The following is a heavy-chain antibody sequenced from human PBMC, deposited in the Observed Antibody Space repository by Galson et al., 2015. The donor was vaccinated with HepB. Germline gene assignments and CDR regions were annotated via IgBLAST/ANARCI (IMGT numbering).Heavy chain of an antibody. CDR2: ISYDGSNK. Sequence: SLRLSCAASGFTFSSYGMHWVRQAPGKGLEWVAVISYDGSNKYYADSVKGRFTISRDNSKNTLYLQMNSLRAEDTAVYYCAKEYGPRRGLLWFGELHWYFDLWGRGTLVTVSS. CDR3: AKEYGPRRGLLWFGELHWYFDL. V-gene: IGHV3-30*18. J-gene: IGHJ2*01. D-gene: IGHD3-10*01. CDR1: GFTFSSYG.